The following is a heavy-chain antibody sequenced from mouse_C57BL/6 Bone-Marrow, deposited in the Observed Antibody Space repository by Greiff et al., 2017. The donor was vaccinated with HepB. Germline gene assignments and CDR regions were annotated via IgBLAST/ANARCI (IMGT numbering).Heavy chain of an antibody. CDR2: IYPRSGNT. V-gene: IGHV1-81*01. D-gene: IGHD1-1*01. CDR1: GYTFTSYG. CDR3: ARQGVYYGSSYYAMDY. J-gene: IGHJ4*01. Sequence: VQLQESGAELARPGASVKLSCKASGYTFTSYGISWVKQRTGQGLEWIGEIYPRSGNTYYNEKFKGKATLTADKSSSTAYMELRSLTSEDSAVYFCARQGVYYGSSYYAMDYWGQGTSVTVSS.